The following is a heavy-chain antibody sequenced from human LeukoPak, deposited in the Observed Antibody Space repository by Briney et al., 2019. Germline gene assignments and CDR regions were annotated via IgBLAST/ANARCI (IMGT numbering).Heavy chain of an antibody. V-gene: IGHV4-38-2*02. CDR2: IYQDGST. D-gene: IGHD4/OR15-4a*01. Sequence: SETLSLICAVSGFSITTNYYWGWIRQSPQMGLEWIGSIYQDGSTYYNPSLKSRATILVDTSNNRFSLELTALTAADTALYYCARDPTNYRTGAFDYWGQGTPVTVSS. CDR1: GFSITTNYY. J-gene: IGHJ4*02. CDR3: ARDPTNYRTGAFDY.